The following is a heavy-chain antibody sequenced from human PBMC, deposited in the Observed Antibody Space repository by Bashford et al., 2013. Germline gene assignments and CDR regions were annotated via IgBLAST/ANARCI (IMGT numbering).Heavy chain of an antibody. J-gene: IGHJ4*02. Sequence: SETLSLTCTVSGGSISSYFWSWIRQPPGKGLEWIGCIYYSGSTNYNPSLKSRVTISVDTSKNQFSLKLSSVTAADTAVYYCASDSYGYNARGNYWGQGTLVTVSS. CDR2: IYYSGST. D-gene: IGHD5-18*01. CDR3: ASDSYGYNARGNY. CDR1: GGSISSYF. V-gene: IGHV4-59*12.